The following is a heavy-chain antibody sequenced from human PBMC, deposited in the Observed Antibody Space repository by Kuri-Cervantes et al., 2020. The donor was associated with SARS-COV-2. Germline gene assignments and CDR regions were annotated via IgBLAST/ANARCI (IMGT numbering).Heavy chain of an antibody. CDR1: GGSFSGYY. D-gene: IGHD2-2*01. V-gene: IGHV4-34*01. CDR3: ARHLLVVPAAIDY. J-gene: IGHJ4*02. CDR2: INHSGST. Sequence: ESLKISCAVYGGSFSGYYWSWIRQPPGKGLEWIGEINHSGSTNYNPSLKSRVTISVDTSKNQFSLKLSSVTAADTAVYYCARHLLVVPAAIDYWGQGTLVTVSS.